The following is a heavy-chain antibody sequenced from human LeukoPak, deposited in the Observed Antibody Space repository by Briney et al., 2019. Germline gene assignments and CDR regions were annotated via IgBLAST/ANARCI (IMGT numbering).Heavy chain of an antibody. CDR1: SGSFSGYY. J-gene: IGHJ3*01. CDR3: ARVFYGYDALDV. CDR2: ITDSGRT. Sequence: SETLSLICALNSGSFSGYYWAWIRQPPGKGLEWIGEITDSGRTNYSPSLKSRVTISTDTSKNQFSLSLISVTAADTGVYYCARVFYGYDALDVWGQGTTVTVFS. V-gene: IGHV4-34*01. D-gene: IGHD5/OR15-5a*01.